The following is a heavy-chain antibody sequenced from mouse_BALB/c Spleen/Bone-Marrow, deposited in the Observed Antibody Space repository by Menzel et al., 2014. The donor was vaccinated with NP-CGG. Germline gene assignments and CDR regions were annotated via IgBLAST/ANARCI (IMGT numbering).Heavy chain of an antibody. Sequence: EVQRVESGGGLVQPGGSRKLSCAASGFTFSSFGMHWVRQAPEKGLEWVAYISSGSSTIYYADTVKGRFTISRDNPKNTLFLQMTSLRSEDTAMYYCARRVWSRGGDYWGQGTSVTVSS. CDR2: ISSGSSTI. CDR1: GFTFSSFG. V-gene: IGHV5-17*02. J-gene: IGHJ4*01. CDR3: ARRVWSRGGDY. D-gene: IGHD2-10*02.